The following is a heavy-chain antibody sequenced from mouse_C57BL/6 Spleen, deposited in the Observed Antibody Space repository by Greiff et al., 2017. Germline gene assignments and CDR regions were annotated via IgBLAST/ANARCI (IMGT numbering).Heavy chain of an antibody. D-gene: IGHD2-2*01. V-gene: IGHV1-39*01. CDR3: ARSGYYGYPGYFDY. CDR1: GYSFTDYN. Sequence: EVQLQQSGPELVKPGASVKISCKASGYSFTDYNMNWVKQSNGKSLEWIGVINPNYGTTSYNQKFKGKATLTVDQSSSTAYMQLNSLTSEDSAVXYGARSGYYGYPGYFDYWGQGTTLTVSS. CDR2: INPNYGTT. J-gene: IGHJ2*01.